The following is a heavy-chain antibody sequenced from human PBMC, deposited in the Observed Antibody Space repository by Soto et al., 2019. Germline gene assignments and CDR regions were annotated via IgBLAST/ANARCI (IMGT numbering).Heavy chain of an antibody. CDR2: IIPFFGTA. CDR1: GGTFSSYA. Sequence: QVQLVQSGAEVKKPGSSVKVSCKASGGTFSSYAISWVRQAPGQGLKWMGGIIPFFGTANYAQKLQGRVTVTADESTSTGNMELSSLRSEYTAVYYCERDGEVIQLWSPRSDWYFDLWCRGTLVTVSS. D-gene: IGHD5-18*01. V-gene: IGHV1-69*12. CDR3: ERDGEVIQLWSPRSDWYFDL. J-gene: IGHJ2*01.